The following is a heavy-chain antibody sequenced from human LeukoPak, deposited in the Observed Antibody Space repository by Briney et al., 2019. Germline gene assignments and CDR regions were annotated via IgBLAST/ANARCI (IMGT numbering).Heavy chain of an antibody. CDR2: IYYSGST. CDR3: ARGPKSIPPGSGYQLGIDY. V-gene: IGHV4-59*12. CDR1: GGSISSYY. J-gene: IGHJ4*02. D-gene: IGHD3-22*01. Sequence: PSETLSLTCTVSGGSISSYYWSWIRQPPGKGLEWIGYIYYSGSTNYNPSLKSRVTISVDTSKNQFSLKLSSVTAADTAVYYCARGPKSIPPGSGYQLGIDYWGQGTLVTVSS.